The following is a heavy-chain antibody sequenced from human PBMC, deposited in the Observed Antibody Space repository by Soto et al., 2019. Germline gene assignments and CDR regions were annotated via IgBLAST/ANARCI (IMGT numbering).Heavy chain of an antibody. J-gene: IGHJ5*02. Sequence: SETLSLTCAVSGGSISSGGYSWSWIRQPPGKGLEWIGYIYHSGSTYYNPSLKSRVTISVDRSKNQFSLKLSSVTAADTAVYYCARGRYCSSTSCYRAWFDPWGQGTLVTVSS. V-gene: IGHV4-30-2*01. CDR3: ARGRYCSSTSCYRAWFDP. CDR1: GGSISSGGYS. CDR2: IYHSGST. D-gene: IGHD2-2*01.